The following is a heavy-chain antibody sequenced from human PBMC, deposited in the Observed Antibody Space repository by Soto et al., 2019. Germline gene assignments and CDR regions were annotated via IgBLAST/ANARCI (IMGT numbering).Heavy chain of an antibody. CDR3: ASLRGSYDYYGMDV. V-gene: IGHV4-34*01. D-gene: IGHD1-26*01. Sequence: SETLSLTCAVYGGSFSGYYWSWIRQPPGKGLEWIGEINHSGSTNYNPSLKSRVTISVDTSKNQFSLKLSSVTAADTAVYYCASLRGSYDYYGMDVWGQGTTVTVS. J-gene: IGHJ6*02. CDR1: GGSFSGYY. CDR2: INHSGST.